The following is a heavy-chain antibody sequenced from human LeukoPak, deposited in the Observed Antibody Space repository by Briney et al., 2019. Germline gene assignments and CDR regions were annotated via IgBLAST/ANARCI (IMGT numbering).Heavy chain of an antibody. D-gene: IGHD3-3*01. CDR2: IYHSGST. CDR3: ARGLLSGGNWFDP. CDR1: GYSISSGYY. J-gene: IGHJ5*02. V-gene: IGHV4-38-2*02. Sequence: SETLSLTCTVSGYSISSGYYWGWIRQPPGKGLEWIGSIYHSGSTYYNPSLNSRVTISVDTSKNQVSLKMSSVTAADTAVYYCARGLLSGGNWFDPWGQGILVTVSS.